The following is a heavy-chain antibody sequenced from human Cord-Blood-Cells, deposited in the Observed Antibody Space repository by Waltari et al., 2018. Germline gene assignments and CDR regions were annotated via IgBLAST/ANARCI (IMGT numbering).Heavy chain of an antibody. J-gene: IGHJ3*02. CDR3: AREGFGELGSEDKAFDI. CDR2: IYSGGST. CDR1: GFTVSSNY. D-gene: IGHD3-10*01. Sequence: EVQLVESGGGLIQPGGSLRLSCAASGFTVSSNYMSWVRQAPGKGLEWVSVIYSGGSTYYADSVKGRFTISRDNSKNTLYLQMNSLRAEDTAVYYCAREGFGELGSEDKAFDIWGQGTMVTVSS. V-gene: IGHV3-53*01.